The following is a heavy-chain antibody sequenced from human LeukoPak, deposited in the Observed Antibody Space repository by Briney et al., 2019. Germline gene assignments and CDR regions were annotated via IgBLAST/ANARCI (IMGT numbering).Heavy chain of an antibody. Sequence: PSETLSLTCAVYGGSFSGYYWSWIRQPPGKGLEWIGEINHSGSTNYNPSLKSRVTISVDTSKNQISLKLSSVTAADTAVYYCARLDVLTGYYSSDAFDIWGQGTMVTVSS. D-gene: IGHD3-9*01. CDR1: GGSFSGYY. CDR3: ARLDVLTGYYSSDAFDI. CDR2: INHSGST. J-gene: IGHJ3*02. V-gene: IGHV4-34*01.